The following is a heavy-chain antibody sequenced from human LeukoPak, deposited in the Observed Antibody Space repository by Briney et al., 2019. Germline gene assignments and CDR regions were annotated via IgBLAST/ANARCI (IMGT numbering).Heavy chain of an antibody. D-gene: IGHD1-26*01. CDR3: ARGGQGGSYYGNWFDP. CDR2: IYYSGST. V-gene: IGHV4-59*01. Sequence: SETLSLTCTVSGGSITDYHWSWIRQPPGKGLEWIGYIYYSGSTNYNPSLKSRVTISVDTSKNQFSLKLSSVTAADTAVYYCARGGQGGSYYGNWFDPWGQGTLVTVSS. J-gene: IGHJ5*02. CDR1: GGSITDYH.